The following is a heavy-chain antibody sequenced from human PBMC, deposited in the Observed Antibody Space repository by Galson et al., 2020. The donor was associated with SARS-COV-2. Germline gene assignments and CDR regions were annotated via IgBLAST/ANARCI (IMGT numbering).Heavy chain of an antibody. CDR2: IYYSGST. J-gene: IGHJ6*02. CDR1: GGSISSSSYY. V-gene: IGHV4-39*02. D-gene: IGHD3-9*01. CDR3: AREARLRYFDWSYYYYGMDV. Sequence: ASETLSLTCTVSGGSISSSSYYWGWIRQPPGKGLEWIGSIYYSGSTYYNPSLKSRVTISVDTSKNQFSLKLSSVTAADTAVYYCAREARLRYFDWSYYYYGMDVWGQGTTVTVSS.